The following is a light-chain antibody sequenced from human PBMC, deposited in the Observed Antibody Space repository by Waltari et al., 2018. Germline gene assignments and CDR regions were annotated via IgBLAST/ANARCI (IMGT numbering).Light chain of an antibody. Sequence: QSALTQPASVSGSPGQPITISSTGTPRPVGGPNFLSWYQQYPGKAPKVVMYDVTKRPSGVSDRFSGSKSGNTASLTISGLQAEDEADYHCSSYTSTITWVFGGGTKLTVL. V-gene: IGLV2-14*03. CDR1: PRPVGGPNF. CDR2: DVT. J-gene: IGLJ3*02. CDR3: SSYTSTITWV.